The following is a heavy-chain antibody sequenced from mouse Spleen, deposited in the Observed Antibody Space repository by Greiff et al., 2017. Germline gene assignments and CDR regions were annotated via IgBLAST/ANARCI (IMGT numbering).Heavy chain of an antibody. Sequence: EVQLVESGGDLVKPGGSLKLSCAASGFTFSSYGMSWVRQTPDKRLEWVATISSGGSYTYYPDSVKGRFTISRDNAKNTLYLQMSSLKSEDTAMYYCARHYGNLRYFDVWGAGTTVTVSS. J-gene: IGHJ1*01. CDR3: ARHYGNLRYFDV. V-gene: IGHV5-6*01. CDR2: ISSGGSYT. D-gene: IGHD2-1*01. CDR1: GFTFSSYG.